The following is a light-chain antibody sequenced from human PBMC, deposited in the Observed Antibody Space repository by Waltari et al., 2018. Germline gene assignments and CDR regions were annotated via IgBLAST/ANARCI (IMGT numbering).Light chain of an antibody. CDR3: QQGNDFPLT. J-gene: IGKJ4*01. CDR2: DAS. V-gene: IGKV1-12*01. Sequence: DIQMTQSPSSVSASVGDRVTIPCRASRDISRWLAWYQQKPGKAPKFLIYDASTLQSGVPSRFSGSGSGREFTLTITSLQPEDFSTYYCQQGNDFPLTFGGGTKVEMK. CDR1: RDISRW.